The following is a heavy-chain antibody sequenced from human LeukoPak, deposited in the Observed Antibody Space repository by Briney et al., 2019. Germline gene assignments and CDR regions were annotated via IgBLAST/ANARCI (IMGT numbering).Heavy chain of an antibody. D-gene: IGHD6-19*01. Sequence: GRSLRLSRAASGFTFDDYAMHWVRQAPGKGLEWVSGISWNSGSIGYADSVKGRFTISRDNSKNSLYLQMNSLRAEDTALYYCAKDVVAGTHYYYGMDVWGQGTTVTVSS. CDR2: ISWNSGSI. V-gene: IGHV3-9*01. CDR3: AKDVVAGTHYYYGMDV. CDR1: GFTFDDYA. J-gene: IGHJ6*02.